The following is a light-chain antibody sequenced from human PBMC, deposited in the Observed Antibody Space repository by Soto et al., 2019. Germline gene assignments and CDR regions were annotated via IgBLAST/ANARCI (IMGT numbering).Light chain of an antibody. CDR3: QSYDSRLSGYVV. J-gene: IGLJ2*01. V-gene: IGLV1-40*01. CDR2: ANS. Sequence: QSVLTQPPSVSGAPGQTVTISCTGGSSNIGAGYDVYWYQQIPGTAPKLLIYANSNRPSGVPDRFSGSKSGTSASLAVTGLEAEDEDDYYCQSYDSRLSGYVVFGGGTKVTVL. CDR1: SSNIGAGYD.